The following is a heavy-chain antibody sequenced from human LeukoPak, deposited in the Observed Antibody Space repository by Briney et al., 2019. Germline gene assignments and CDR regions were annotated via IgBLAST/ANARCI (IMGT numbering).Heavy chain of an antibody. J-gene: IGHJ4*02. D-gene: IGHD4-17*01. CDR1: GGSISSYY. CDR2: IYYSGST. CDR3: ARHGGYGDLRN. Sequence: SETLSLTCTVSGGSISSYYWSWIRQPPGKGLEWIGYIYYSGSTNYNPSLKSRVTISVDTSKNQFSLKLSSVTAADTAVYYCARHGGYGDLRNWGQGTLVTVSS. V-gene: IGHV4-59*08.